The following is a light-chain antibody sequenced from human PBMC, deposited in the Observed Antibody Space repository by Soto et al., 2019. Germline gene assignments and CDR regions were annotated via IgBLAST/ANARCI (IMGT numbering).Light chain of an antibody. V-gene: IGKV1-5*01. J-gene: IGKJ1*01. CDR2: DAS. CDR1: QSISSW. CDR3: QQYNSYWT. Sequence: DIPMTQSPSTLSASVGDRVTITCRASQSISSWLAWYQQKPGKAPKLLIYDASSLESGDPSRFSGSGSGTEFTLTISSLQPDDFATYYCQQYNSYWTFGQGTKVEIK.